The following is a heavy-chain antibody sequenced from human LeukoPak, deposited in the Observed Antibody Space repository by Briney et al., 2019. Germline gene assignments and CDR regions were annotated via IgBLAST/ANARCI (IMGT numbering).Heavy chain of an antibody. D-gene: IGHD2-2*01. CDR1: GGSFSGYY. V-gene: IGHV4-34*01. J-gene: IGHJ6*02. CDR3: ARDKVPAARYYYYYGMDV. CDR2: INHSGST. Sequence: SETLSLTCAVYGGSFSGYYWSWIRQPPGKGLEWIGEINHSGSTNYNPSLKSRVTISVDTSKNQSSLKLSSVTAADTAVYYCARDKVPAARYYYYYGMDVWGQGTTVTVSS.